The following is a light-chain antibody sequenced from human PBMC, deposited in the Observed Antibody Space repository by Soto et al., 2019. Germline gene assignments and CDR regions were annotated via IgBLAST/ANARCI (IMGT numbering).Light chain of an antibody. V-gene: IGKV3-20*01. CDR3: QQYGSSPYT. J-gene: IGKJ2*01. CDR1: QSVSSSY. CDR2: GAS. Sequence: VMTQSPATLSVSPGERATLSCRASQSVSSSYLAWYQQKPGQAPRLLIYGASSRATGIPDRFSGSGSGTDFTLTISRLEPEDFAVYYCQQYGSSPYTFGQGTKLEIK.